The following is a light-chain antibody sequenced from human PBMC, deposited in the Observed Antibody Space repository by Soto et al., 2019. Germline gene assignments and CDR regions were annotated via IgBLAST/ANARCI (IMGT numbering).Light chain of an antibody. CDR3: QQYNNWPPNYT. Sequence: EIVMTQSPATLSVSPGERATLSCRASQSVSSNLAWYQQKPGQAPRLLIYGASTRATGIPARFSGSGSGTEFTLTISSLQSEDFAVYWCQQYNNWPPNYTFGQGTKLEIK. J-gene: IGKJ2*01. CDR2: GAS. CDR1: QSVSSN. V-gene: IGKV3-15*01.